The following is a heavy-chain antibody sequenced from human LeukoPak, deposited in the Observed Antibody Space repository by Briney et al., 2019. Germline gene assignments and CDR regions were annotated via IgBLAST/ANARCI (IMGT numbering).Heavy chain of an antibody. CDR2: ISYDGSNK. V-gene: IGHV3-30*04. CDR3: ARGVWSSGKDYMDV. Sequence: GGSLRLSCAASGFNFSDYTMTWVRQAPGKGLEWVAVISYDGSNKYYADSVKGRFTISRDNSKNTLYLQMNSLRAEDTAVYYCARGVWSSGKDYMDVWGKGTTVTVSS. J-gene: IGHJ6*03. D-gene: IGHD3-10*01. CDR1: GFNFSDYT.